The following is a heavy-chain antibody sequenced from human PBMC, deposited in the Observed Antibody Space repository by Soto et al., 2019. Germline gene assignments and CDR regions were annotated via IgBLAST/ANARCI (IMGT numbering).Heavy chain of an antibody. Sequence: EVQLLESGGGLVQPGGSMRLSCAASGLTFSSYAMSWVRQAPGKGLEWLSAISGSGASTYYADSVKGRFTISRDNSKNTLYLQMNSLRAEDTAVYYCAKRMRGSSSSGMDVWGQGTTVTVSS. V-gene: IGHV3-23*01. CDR1: GLTFSSYA. CDR3: AKRMRGSSSSGMDV. D-gene: IGHD2-8*01. CDR2: ISGSGAST. J-gene: IGHJ6*02.